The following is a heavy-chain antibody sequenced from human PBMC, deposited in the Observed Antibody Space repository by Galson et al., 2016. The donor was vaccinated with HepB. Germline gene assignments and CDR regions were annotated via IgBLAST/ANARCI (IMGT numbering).Heavy chain of an antibody. CDR2: VSYAGSYK. V-gene: IGHV3-30*18. Sequence: SLRLSCAASGFTFSNYGMHWVRQAPGKGLEWVAYVSYAGSYKYYADSVRGRFTISRDNSKNTLYLQIDSLRPDDTAVYYCAKVIGGDPPQPFDVWGQGTTVTVSS. D-gene: IGHD1-14*01. J-gene: IGHJ6*02. CDR3: AKVIGGDPPQPFDV. CDR1: GFTFSNYG.